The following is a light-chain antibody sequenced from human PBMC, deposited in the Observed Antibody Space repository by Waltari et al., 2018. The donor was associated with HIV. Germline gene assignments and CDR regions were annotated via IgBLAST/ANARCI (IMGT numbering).Light chain of an antibody. J-gene: IGKJ3*01. V-gene: IGKV1-8*01. CDR3: QQYYSYPFT. Sequence: AIRMTQSPSSFSASTVERVTITCRESQGIRSSLAWYQQKPGKAPKLLIYATSTLQSGVPSRFSGSGSGTDFTLTISYLQSEDFATYFCQQYYSYPFTFGPGTKVDIK. CDR1: QGIRSS. CDR2: ATS.